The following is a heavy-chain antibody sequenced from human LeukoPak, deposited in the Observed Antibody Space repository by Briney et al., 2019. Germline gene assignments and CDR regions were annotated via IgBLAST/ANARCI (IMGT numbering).Heavy chain of an antibody. D-gene: IGHD3-10*01. V-gene: IGHV4-30-4*01. CDR1: GGSISSGDYY. CDR2: IYYSGST. J-gene: IGHJ5*02. CDR3: ARQYGSGSYYNWFDP. Sequence: SQTLSLTCTVSGGSISSGDYYWSWIRQPPGKGLEWTGYIYYSGSTYYNPSLKSRVTISVDTSKNQFSLKLSSVTAADTAVYYCARQYGSGSYYNWFDPWGQGTLVTVSS.